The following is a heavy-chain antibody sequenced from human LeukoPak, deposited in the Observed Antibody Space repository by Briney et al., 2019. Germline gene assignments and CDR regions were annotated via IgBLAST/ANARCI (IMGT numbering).Heavy chain of an antibody. CDR2: ISSSSSYI. Sequence: PGGSLRLSCAASGFTFSSYSMNWVRQAPGKGLEWVSSISSSSSYIYYADSVKGRFTISRDNAKNSLYLQMNILRAEDTAVYYCAGRCSSTSCYDIEFDYWGQGTLVTVSS. V-gene: IGHV3-21*01. D-gene: IGHD2-2*01. J-gene: IGHJ4*02. CDR1: GFTFSSYS. CDR3: AGRCSSTSCYDIEFDY.